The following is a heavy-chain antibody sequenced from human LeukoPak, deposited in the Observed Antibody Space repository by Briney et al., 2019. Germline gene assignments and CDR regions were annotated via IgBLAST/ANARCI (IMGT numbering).Heavy chain of an antibody. V-gene: IGHV3-64*01. CDR2: ISSKGGST. J-gene: IGHJ5*02. CDR3: AGGPSYYYDSRWFDP. CDR1: GFTFSSYG. D-gene: IGHD3-22*01. Sequence: GGSLRLSCAASGFTFSSYGMHWVRQAPGKGLEYVSGISSKGGSTYYANSVKGRFTISRDNSKNTLYLQMNSLRAEDTAVYYCAGGPSYYYDSRWFDPWGQGTLVTVSS.